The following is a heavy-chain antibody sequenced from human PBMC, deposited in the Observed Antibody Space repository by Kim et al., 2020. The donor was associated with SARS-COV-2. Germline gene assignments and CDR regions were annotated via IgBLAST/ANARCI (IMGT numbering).Heavy chain of an antibody. CDR3: ARQAAADEYFQH. V-gene: IGHV5-10-1*01. D-gene: IGHD6-13*01. CDR1: GYSFTSYW. J-gene: IGHJ1*01. CDR2: IDPSDSYT. Sequence: GESLKISCKGSGYSFTSYWISWVRQMPGKGLEWMGRIDPSDSYTNYSPSFQGHVTISADKSISTAYLQWSSLKASDTAMYYCARQAAADEYFQHWGQGTLVTVSS.